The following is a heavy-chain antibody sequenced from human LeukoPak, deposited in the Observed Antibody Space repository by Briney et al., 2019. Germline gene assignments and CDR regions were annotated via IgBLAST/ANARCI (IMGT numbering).Heavy chain of an antibody. J-gene: IGHJ4*02. CDR2: ISYDGSNK. CDR3: AKDPDSGYDLEDLYYFDY. Sequence: PGGSLRLSCAASGFTFSSYGMPWVRQAPGKGLEWVAVISYDGSNKYYADSVKGRFTISRDNSKNTLYLQMNSLRAEDTAVYYCAKDPDSGYDLEDLYYFDYWGQGTLVTVSS. D-gene: IGHD5-12*01. CDR1: GFTFSSYG. V-gene: IGHV3-30*18.